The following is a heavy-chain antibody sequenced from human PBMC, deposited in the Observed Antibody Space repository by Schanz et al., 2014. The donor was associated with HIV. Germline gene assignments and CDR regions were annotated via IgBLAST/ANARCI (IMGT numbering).Heavy chain of an antibody. CDR3: ARDSGSYQYFQY. Sequence: VQLVESGGGVVQPGRSLRLSCAASGFIFSSYTMYWIRQSPGKGLEWVASISGNTNYIYYADSVKGRFTISRDNAKNSLYLQMKSLRAEDTAVYYCARDSGSYQYFQYWGQGTPVTVSS. D-gene: IGHD1-26*01. V-gene: IGHV3-21*01. CDR1: GFIFSSYT. J-gene: IGHJ1*01. CDR2: ISGNTNYI.